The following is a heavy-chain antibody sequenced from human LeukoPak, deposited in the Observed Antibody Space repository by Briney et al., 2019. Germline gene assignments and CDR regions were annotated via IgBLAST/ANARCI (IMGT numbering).Heavy chain of an antibody. CDR1: GGSFSGYY. V-gene: IGHV4-34*01. Sequence: PSETLSLTCAVYGGSFSGYYWSWIRKPPGKGLEWIGEINHSGSTNYNPSLKSRVTISVDTSKNQFSLKLSSVTAADTAVYYCARVMYQPDYWGQGTLVTVSS. CDR3: ARVMYQPDY. CDR2: INHSGST. J-gene: IGHJ4*02. D-gene: IGHD2-2*01.